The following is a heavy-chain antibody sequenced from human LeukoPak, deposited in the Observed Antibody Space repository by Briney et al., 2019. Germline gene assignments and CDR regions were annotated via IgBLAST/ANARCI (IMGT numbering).Heavy chain of an antibody. CDR2: ITSGSYI. CDR1: GFTFINAW. D-gene: IGHD4-17*01. CDR3: ARDRYGAYDFDS. V-gene: IGHV3-69-1*01. Sequence: GGSLRLSCAASGFTFINAWMAWVRQAPGKGLEWVSSITSGSYIYYADSLKGRFTISRDNAKNSLYLQINSLRVEDTAIYYCARDRYGAYDFDSWGQGTLVTVSS. J-gene: IGHJ4*02.